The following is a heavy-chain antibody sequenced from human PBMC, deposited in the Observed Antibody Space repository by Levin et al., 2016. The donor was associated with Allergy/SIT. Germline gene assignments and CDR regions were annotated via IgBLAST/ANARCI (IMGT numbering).Heavy chain of an antibody. V-gene: IGHV4-30-2*01. D-gene: IGHD2-15*01. CDR2: IYHSGST. Sequence: SETLSLTCAVSGGSISSGGYSWSWIRQPPGKGLEWIGYIYHSGSTYYNPSLKSRVTISVDRSKNQFSLKLSSVTAADTAVYYCARGSTYSLRGTPGRYYFDYWGQGTLVTVSS. J-gene: IGHJ4*02. CDR3: ARGSTYSLRGTPGRYYFDY. CDR1: GGSISSGGYS.